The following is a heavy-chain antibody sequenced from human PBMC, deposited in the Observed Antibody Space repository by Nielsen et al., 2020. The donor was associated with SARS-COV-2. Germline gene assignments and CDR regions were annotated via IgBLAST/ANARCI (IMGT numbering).Heavy chain of an antibody. J-gene: IGHJ5*02. CDR2: IYPGDSDT. D-gene: IGHD4-17*01. V-gene: IGHV5-51*01. CDR1: GYSFTSYW. Sequence: GESLKISCKGSGYSFTSYWIGWVRQMPGKGLEWTGIIYPGDSDTRYSPSFQGQVTISADKSISTAYLQWSSLKASDTAMYYCARLAYGDYGGCWFDPWGQGTLVTVSS. CDR3: ARLAYGDYGGCWFDP.